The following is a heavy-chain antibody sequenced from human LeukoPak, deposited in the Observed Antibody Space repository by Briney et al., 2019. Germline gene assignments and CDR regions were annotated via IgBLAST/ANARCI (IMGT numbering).Heavy chain of an antibody. V-gene: IGHV4-31*03. J-gene: IGHJ4*02. Sequence: SETLSLTCTVSGGSVSSGGYYWSWIRQHPGKGLEWIGYIYYSGSTYYNPSLKSRVTISVDTSKNQFSLKLSSVTAADTAVYYCARVDYGDYRFDYWGQGTLVTVSS. CDR2: IYYSGST. D-gene: IGHD4-17*01. CDR1: GGSVSSGGYY. CDR3: ARVDYGDYRFDY.